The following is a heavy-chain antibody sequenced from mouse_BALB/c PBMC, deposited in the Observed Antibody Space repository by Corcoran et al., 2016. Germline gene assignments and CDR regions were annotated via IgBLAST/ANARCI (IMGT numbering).Heavy chain of an antibody. Sequence: EVQLQQSGPELGKPGASVKISCKASGYSFTGYNMYWVKQSHRKSLEWIGYIDPYNGGTSYNQKSKGKATLTVDKSSSTAYMHLNSLTSEDAAIYYCASDDGYYRWAYWGQGTLVTVSA. CDR1: GYSFTGYN. D-gene: IGHD2-3*01. CDR2: IDPYNGGT. V-gene: IGHV1S135*01. J-gene: IGHJ3*01. CDR3: ASDDGYYRWAY.